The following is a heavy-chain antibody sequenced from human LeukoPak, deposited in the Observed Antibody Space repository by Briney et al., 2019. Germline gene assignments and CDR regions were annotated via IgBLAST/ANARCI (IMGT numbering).Heavy chain of an antibody. CDR1: GGSISTYY. D-gene: IGHD3-22*01. Sequence: SETLSLTCTVSGGSISTYYWSWVRQSPGKGLEWIGHIDYSGSTNYNPSLESRVAMSVDTSKKQFSLKLSSVTAADTAVYYCARGDYDSSGYFLINYWGQGTLVTVSS. CDR3: ARGDYDSSGYFLINY. V-gene: IGHV4-59*01. J-gene: IGHJ4*02. CDR2: IDYSGST.